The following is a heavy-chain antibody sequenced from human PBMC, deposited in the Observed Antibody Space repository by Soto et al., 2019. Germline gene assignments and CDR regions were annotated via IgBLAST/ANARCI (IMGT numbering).Heavy chain of an antibody. CDR2: ILADYNT. CDR1: GFTFSDYT. Sequence: PWGSLRLSCAASGFTFSDYTMTWFRQAPGKVLECISVILADYNTYYAGSVRGRFTISRDNSKNTLYLEMNSLRAEDTAVYYCARRTEGYFGYWGQGALVTVS. V-gene: IGHV3-23*03. CDR3: ARRTEGYFGY. J-gene: IGHJ4*02.